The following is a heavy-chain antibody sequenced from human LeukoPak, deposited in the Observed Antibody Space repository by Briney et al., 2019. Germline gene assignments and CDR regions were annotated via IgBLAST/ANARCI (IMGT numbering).Heavy chain of an antibody. CDR3: ARDAPSYGSGSYYNMRSWFRHYYYYMDV. CDR1: GFTFSSYS. D-gene: IGHD3-10*01. J-gene: IGHJ6*03. Sequence: KSGGSLRLSCAASGFTFSSYSMNWVRQAPGKGLEWVSSISSSSSYIYYADSVKGRFTISRDNAKDSLYLQMNSLRAEDTAVYYCARDAPSYGSGSYYNMRSWFRHYYYYMDVWGKGTTVTISS. V-gene: IGHV3-21*01. CDR2: ISSSSSYI.